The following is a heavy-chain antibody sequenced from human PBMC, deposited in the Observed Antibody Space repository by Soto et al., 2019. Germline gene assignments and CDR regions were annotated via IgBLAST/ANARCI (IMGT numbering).Heavy chain of an antibody. Sequence: ASVKVSCKASGYTFTSYDINWVRQATGQGLEWMGWMDPNSGNRGYAQKFQGRVTMTRNTSISTAYMELSSLRSEDTAVYYCAKDSRITMVRGVIRTDYWGQGTLATVSS. V-gene: IGHV1-8*01. D-gene: IGHD3-10*01. CDR2: MDPNSGNR. CDR3: AKDSRITMVRGVIRTDY. J-gene: IGHJ4*02. CDR1: GYTFTSYD.